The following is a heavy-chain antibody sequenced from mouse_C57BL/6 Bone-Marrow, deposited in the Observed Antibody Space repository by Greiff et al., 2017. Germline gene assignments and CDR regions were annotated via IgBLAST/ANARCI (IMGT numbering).Heavy chain of an antibody. CDR1: GYTFTSYW. CDR2: INPSSGYT. CDR3: ARRYYGSPHFDYWGQGTTLTHFDY. J-gene: IGHJ2*01. Sequence: QVQLQQSGAELAKPGASVKLSCKASGYTFTSYWMHWVKQRPGQGLEWIGYINPSSGYTKYNQKFKDKATLTAAKSSSTAYMQLSSLTYEDSAVYYCARRYYGSPHFDYWGQGTTLTHFDYWGQGTTLTVSS. V-gene: IGHV1-7*01. D-gene: IGHD1-1*01.